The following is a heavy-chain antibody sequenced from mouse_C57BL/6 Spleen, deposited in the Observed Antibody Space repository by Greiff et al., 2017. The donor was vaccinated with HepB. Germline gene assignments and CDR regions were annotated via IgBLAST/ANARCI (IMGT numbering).Heavy chain of an antibody. Sequence: EVKLMESGEGLVKPGGSLKLSCAASGFTFSSYAMSWVRQTPEKRLEWVAYISSGGDYIYYADTVKGRFTISRDNARNTLYLQMSSLKSEDTAMYYCTRGYYGRGYYFDYWGQGTTLTVSS. CDR1: GFTFSSYA. CDR2: ISSGGDYI. V-gene: IGHV5-9-1*02. J-gene: IGHJ2*01. CDR3: TRGYYGRGYYFDY. D-gene: IGHD1-1*01.